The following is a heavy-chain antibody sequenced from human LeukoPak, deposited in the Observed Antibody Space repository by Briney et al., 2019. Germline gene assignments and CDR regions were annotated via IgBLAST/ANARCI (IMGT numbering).Heavy chain of an antibody. CDR2: IYYSGST. V-gene: IGHV4-59*01. J-gene: IGHJ4*02. Sequence: SETLSLTCTVSGGSISSYYWSWIRQPPGKGLEWIGYIYYSGSTNYNSSLKSRVTISVDTSKNQFSLRLSSVTAADTAVYYCARVTGYMIEDYFDYWGQGTLVTVSS. CDR3: ARVTGYMIEDYFDY. D-gene: IGHD3-22*01. CDR1: GGSISSYY.